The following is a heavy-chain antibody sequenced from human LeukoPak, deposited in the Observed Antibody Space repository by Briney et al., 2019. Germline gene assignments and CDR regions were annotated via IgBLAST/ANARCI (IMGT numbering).Heavy chain of an antibody. CDR3: ARVVGATTATNFDY. CDR2: ICAYNGNT. V-gene: IGHV1-18*01. J-gene: IGHJ4*02. CDR1: GYTFTSYG. D-gene: IGHD1-26*01. Sequence: GASVKVSCKASGYTFTSYGISWVRQAPGQGLEWMGWICAYNGNTNYAQKLQGRVTMTTDTSTSTAYMELRSLRSDDTAVYYCARVVGATTATNFDYWGQGTLVTVSS.